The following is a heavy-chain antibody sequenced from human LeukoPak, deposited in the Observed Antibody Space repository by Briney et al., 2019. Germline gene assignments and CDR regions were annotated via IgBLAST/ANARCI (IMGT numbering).Heavy chain of an antibody. CDR1: GFTLSSDW. CDR3: ARGRYSSRSGGYYFDI. J-gene: IGHJ4*02. CDR2: IKKGGIEK. D-gene: IGHD2-2*01. Sequence: QAGGSLRLSCVVSGFTLSSDWMSWVRQAPGKGLEWVANIKKGGIEKYYVESVKGRFTISRDNAKNSLYLQMNSLRAEDTAVYYCARGRYSSRSGGYYFDIWGQGTLVTVSS. V-gene: IGHV3-7*01.